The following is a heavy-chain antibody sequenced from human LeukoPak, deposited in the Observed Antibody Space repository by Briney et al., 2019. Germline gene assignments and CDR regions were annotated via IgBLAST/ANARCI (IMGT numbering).Heavy chain of an antibody. CDR3: ARDPTSIRGVPPRPNWFDP. Sequence: ASVKVSCKASGYTFTGYYMHWVRQAPGQGLEWMGWINPNSGGTNYAQKFQGRVTMTRDTSISTAYMELSRLRSDDTAVYYCARDPTSIRGVPPRPNWFDPWGQGTLVTVSS. CDR1: GYTFTGYY. J-gene: IGHJ5*02. CDR2: INPNSGGT. D-gene: IGHD3-10*01. V-gene: IGHV1-2*02.